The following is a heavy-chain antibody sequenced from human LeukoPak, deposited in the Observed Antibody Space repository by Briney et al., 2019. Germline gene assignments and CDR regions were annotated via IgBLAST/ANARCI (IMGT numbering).Heavy chain of an antibody. Sequence: ASVKVSCKASGYTFTGYYIHWVRQAPGEGVEGMGWINPNSGGTNSAQKVQGRVTMTRDTYINTAYMEVSRLRCDETAVYYCARLPDTTSSGYYYVGYWGQGTLVTVSS. CDR1: GYTFTGYY. D-gene: IGHD3-22*01. CDR2: INPNSGGT. V-gene: IGHV1-2*02. CDR3: ARLPDTTSSGYYYVGY. J-gene: IGHJ4*02.